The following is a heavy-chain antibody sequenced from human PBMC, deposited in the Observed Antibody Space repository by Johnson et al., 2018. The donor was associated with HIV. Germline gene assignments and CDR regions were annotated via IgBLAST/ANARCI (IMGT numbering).Heavy chain of an antibody. V-gene: IGHV3-30*04. CDR3: ARAGGSDAFDI. J-gene: IGHJ3*02. CDR2: ISYDGSNK. Sequence: QVQLVESGGGVVQPGRSLRLSCAASGFTFSSYAMHWVRQAPGKGLEWVAVISYDGSNKYYADSVKGRFPVSRDNAKTSLCLQISSLRAEDTTLYYCARAGGSDAFDIWGQGTMVTVSS. CDR1: GFTFSSYA.